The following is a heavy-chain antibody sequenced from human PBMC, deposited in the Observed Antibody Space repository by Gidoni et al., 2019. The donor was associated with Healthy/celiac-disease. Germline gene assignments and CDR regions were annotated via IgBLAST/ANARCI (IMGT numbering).Heavy chain of an antibody. D-gene: IGHD2-15*01. CDR1: GGSIRRGGYY. J-gene: IGHJ4*02. V-gene: IGHV4-31*03. Sequence: QVQLQESGPGLVKPSQTLSLTCTVSGGSIRRGGYYWSWIRQHPGKGLEWIGYIYYSGSTYYNPSLKSRVTISVDTSKNQFSLKLSSVTAADTAVYYCARDRVISWTRYYFDYWGQGTLVTVSS. CDR2: IYYSGST. CDR3: ARDRVISWTRYYFDY.